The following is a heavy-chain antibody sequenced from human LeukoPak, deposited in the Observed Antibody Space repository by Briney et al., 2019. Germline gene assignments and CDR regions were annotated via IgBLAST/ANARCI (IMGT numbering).Heavy chain of an antibody. CDR2: IYPGDSDT. CDR3: ARLMAYSSSWYPPGYYYMDV. CDR1: GYSFTSYW. V-gene: IGHV5-51*01. J-gene: IGHJ6*03. Sequence: GESLKISCKGSGYSFTSYWIGWVRQMPGKGLEWMGIIYPGDSDTRYSPSFQGQVTISADKSISTAYLRWSSLKASDTAMYYCARLMAYSSSWYPPGYYYMDVWGKGTTVTVSS. D-gene: IGHD6-13*01.